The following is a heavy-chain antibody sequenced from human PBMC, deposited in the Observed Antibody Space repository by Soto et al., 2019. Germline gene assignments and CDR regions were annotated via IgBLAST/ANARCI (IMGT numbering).Heavy chain of an antibody. Sequence: PSETLSLTCAVSGDSISSTFWWTWVRQPPGKGLEWIGEVYHSGSTRYNPSLKSRVTISVDTSKNQFSLKLSSVTAADTAVYYCATSNWFDPWGQGTLVTVSS. CDR3: ATSNWFDP. CDR1: GDSISSTFW. CDR2: VYHSGST. J-gene: IGHJ5*02. V-gene: IGHV4-4*02.